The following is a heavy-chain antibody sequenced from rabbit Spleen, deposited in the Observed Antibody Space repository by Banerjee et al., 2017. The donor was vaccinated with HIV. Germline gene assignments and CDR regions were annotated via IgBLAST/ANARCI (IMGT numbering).Heavy chain of an antibody. CDR2: INTATAKA. CDR3: ARDTSSSFSSYGMDL. Sequence: QSLEESGGGLVQPGASLTLTCKASGFSFSDRDVMCWVRQAPGKGLEWIACINTATAKAVYANWAKGRFTISTTSSTTVTLQMTSLTAADTATYFCARDTSSSFSSYGMDLWGQGTLVTVS. J-gene: IGHJ6*01. D-gene: IGHD1-1*01. CDR1: GFSFSDRDV. V-gene: IGHV1S40*01.